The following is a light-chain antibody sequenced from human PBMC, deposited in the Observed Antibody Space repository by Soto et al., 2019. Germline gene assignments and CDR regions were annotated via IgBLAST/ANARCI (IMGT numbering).Light chain of an antibody. J-gene: IGKJ2*01. Sequence: EILLTHSPAFQSLAPGERNTLYCRSLESILYYLALYQQRPDQPPRLHLYDVSNRATGIPARFSGSGSGTDFPLTINGLEPEYFAVYYFQLRSSWPQIFGQGTKLEI. CDR2: DVS. V-gene: IGKV3-11*01. CDR3: QLRSSWPQI. CDR1: ESILYY.